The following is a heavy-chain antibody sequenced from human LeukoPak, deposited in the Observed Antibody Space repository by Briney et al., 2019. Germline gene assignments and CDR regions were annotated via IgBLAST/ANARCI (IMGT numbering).Heavy chain of an antibody. J-gene: IGHJ4*02. CDR3: ARADAVGATNFDY. CDR2: TSYSEGT. V-gene: IGHV4-31*03. Sequence: ASETLSLTCTVSGGSVSRGGYYWNWIRQHPGKGLEWIGFTSYSEGTYYNPSLMSRITISVDRSQNQFSLKMRDVTAADTAVYYCARADAVGATNFDYWGQGTLVTVSS. CDR1: GGSVSRGGYY. D-gene: IGHD1-26*01.